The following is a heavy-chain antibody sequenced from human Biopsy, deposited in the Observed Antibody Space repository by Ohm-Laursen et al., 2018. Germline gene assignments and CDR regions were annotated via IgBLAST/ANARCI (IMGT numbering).Heavy chain of an antibody. V-gene: IGHV4-59*01. CDR3: ARDRGYYSDRTVPGYFDL. CDR2: ISGRGAT. J-gene: IGHJ2*01. D-gene: IGHD3-22*01. Sequence: SETLSLTCTVSGGSIRSDYWSWIRQSPRKGLEWIGHISGRGATNYNPSLRGRVTISVDTSKNQFSLKLSSVTAADTAVFFCARDRGYYSDRTVPGYFDLWGRGTLVTVSS. CDR1: GGSIRSDY.